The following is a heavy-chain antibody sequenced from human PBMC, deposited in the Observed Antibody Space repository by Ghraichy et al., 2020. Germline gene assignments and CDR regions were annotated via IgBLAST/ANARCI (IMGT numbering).Heavy chain of an antibody. CDR2: ISSSTSYI. Sequence: GGSLRLSCAASGFTFSSYSMNWVRQAPGKGLEWVSSISSSTSYIYYADSVKGRFTISRDNAKNSLYLQMNSLRAEDTAVYYCARESYCSGGSCFHDAFDIWGQGTMVTVS. D-gene: IGHD2-15*01. CDR1: GFTFSSYS. J-gene: IGHJ3*02. CDR3: ARESYCSGGSCFHDAFDI. V-gene: IGHV3-21*01.